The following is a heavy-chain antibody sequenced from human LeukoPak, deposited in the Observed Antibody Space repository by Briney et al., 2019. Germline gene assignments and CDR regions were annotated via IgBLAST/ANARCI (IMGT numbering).Heavy chain of an antibody. V-gene: IGHV4-34*01. CDR2: INHSGST. CDR3: ARGGLRSLWFGNKRGNWFDP. J-gene: IGHJ5*02. D-gene: IGHD3-10*01. Sequence: SETLSLTCAVYGGSFSGYYWSWIRQPPGKGLEWIGEINHSGSTNYNPSLKSRVTISADTSKNQFSLKLSSVTAADTAVYYCARGGLRSLWFGNKRGNWFDPWGQGTLVTVSS. CDR1: GGSFSGYY.